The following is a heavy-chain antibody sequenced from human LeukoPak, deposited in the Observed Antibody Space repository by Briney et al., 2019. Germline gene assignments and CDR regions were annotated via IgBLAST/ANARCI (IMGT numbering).Heavy chain of an antibody. D-gene: IGHD3-10*01. J-gene: IGHJ4*02. CDR3: AKDLNRGLLWFGEA. CDR2: ISGSGGST. CDR1: GFTFSSYA. Sequence: PGGSLRLSCAASGFTFSSYAMSWVRQAPGKGLEWVSAISGSGGSTYYADSVKGRFTISRDNSKNTLYLQMNSLRAEDTAVYYCAKDLNRGLLWFGEARGQGTLVTVSS. V-gene: IGHV3-23*01.